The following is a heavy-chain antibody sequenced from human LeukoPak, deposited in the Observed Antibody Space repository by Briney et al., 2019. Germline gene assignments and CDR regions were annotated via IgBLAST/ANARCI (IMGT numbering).Heavy chain of an antibody. CDR3: ARDLILAYCGGDCYSDAFDI. D-gene: IGHD2-21*01. Sequence: ASVKVSCKASGYTFTGYYMHWVRQAPGQGLEWMGWISAYNGNTNYAQKLQGRVTMTTDTSTSTAYMELRSLRSDDTAVYYCARDLILAYCGGDCYSDAFDIWGQGTMVTVSS. CDR1: GYTFTGYY. CDR2: ISAYNGNT. V-gene: IGHV1-18*04. J-gene: IGHJ3*02.